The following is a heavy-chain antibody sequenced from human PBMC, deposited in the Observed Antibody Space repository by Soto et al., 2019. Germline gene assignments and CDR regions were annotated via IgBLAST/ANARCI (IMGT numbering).Heavy chain of an antibody. CDR1: GGSISSYY. J-gene: IGHJ4*02. D-gene: IGHD3-22*01. Sequence: SETLSLTCTVSGGSISSYYWIWIRQPPGKGLEWIGYIYYSGSTNYNPSLKSRVTISVDTSKNQFSLKLSSVTAADTAVYYCASLDPTYYYDSSGYYYDYWGQGTLVTVSS. CDR3: ASLDPTYYYDSSGYYYDY. CDR2: IYYSGST. V-gene: IGHV4-59*08.